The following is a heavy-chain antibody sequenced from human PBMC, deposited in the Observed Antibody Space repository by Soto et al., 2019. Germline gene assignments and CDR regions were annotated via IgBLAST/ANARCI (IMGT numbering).Heavy chain of an antibody. CDR1: GGTFSSYA. D-gene: IGHD2-21*02. Sequence: GASVKVSCKASGGTFSSYAISWVRQAPGQGLEWMGGIIPIFGTANYAQKFQGRVTITADESTSTAYMELSSLRSEDTAVYYCARGLCGGDCKRPRISQRMVYNWFDPWGQGTLVTVSS. J-gene: IGHJ5*02. V-gene: IGHV1-69*13. CDR2: IIPIFGTA. CDR3: ARGLCGGDCKRPRISQRMVYNWFDP.